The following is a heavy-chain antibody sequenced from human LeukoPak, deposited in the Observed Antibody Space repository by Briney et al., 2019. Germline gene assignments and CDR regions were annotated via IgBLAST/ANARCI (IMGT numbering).Heavy chain of an antibody. Sequence: GGSLRLPCAPSGFNFDRYTIHWVRQAPGKGLEWVSLAGWAGGTTYYSDSARGRFTISRDSGKNSVYLQMNSLTTDDTAFYFCAKELDTMFFDYWGQGALVTVSS. J-gene: IGHJ4*02. CDR3: AKELDTMFFDY. CDR1: GFNFDRYT. D-gene: IGHD5-18*01. V-gene: IGHV3-43*01. CDR2: AGWAGGTT.